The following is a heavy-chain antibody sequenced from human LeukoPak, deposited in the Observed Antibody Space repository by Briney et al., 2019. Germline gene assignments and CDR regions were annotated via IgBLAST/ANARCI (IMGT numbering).Heavy chain of an antibody. V-gene: IGHV3-33*01. CDR3: ARDRLKLVVVVAATYYYYYGMDV. CDR1: GFTFSSYG. D-gene: IGHD2-15*01. CDR2: IWYDGSNK. Sequence: PGRSLRLSCAASGFTFSSYGMHWVRQAPGKGLEWVAVIWYDGSNKYYADSVKGRFTISRDNSKNTLYLQMNSLRAEDTAMYYCARDRLKLVVVVAATYYYYYGMDVWGQGTTVTVSS. J-gene: IGHJ6*02.